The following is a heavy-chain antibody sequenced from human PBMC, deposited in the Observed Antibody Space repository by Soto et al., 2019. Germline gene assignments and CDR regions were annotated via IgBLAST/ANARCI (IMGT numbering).Heavy chain of an antibody. CDR1: GYTFTSYG. J-gene: IGHJ4*02. D-gene: IGHD2-15*01. Sequence: ASVKVSCKASGYTFTSYGISWVRQAPGQGLEWMGWISAYNGNTNYAQKLQGRVTMTTDTSTSTAYMELRSLRSDDTAVYYCARDRADIVVVVAATRIEDYWGQGTLVTVSS. V-gene: IGHV1-18*01. CDR3: ARDRADIVVVVAATRIEDY. CDR2: ISAYNGNT.